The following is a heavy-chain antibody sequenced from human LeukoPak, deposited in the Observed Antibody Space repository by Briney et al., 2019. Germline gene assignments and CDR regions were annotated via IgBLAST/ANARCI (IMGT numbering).Heavy chain of an antibody. D-gene: IGHD3-22*01. CDR3: ARERIYYYDSSGYLG. Sequence: GGSLRLSCAASGFTFSSYWMSWVRQAPGKGLEWVSSISSSSSYIYYADSVKGRFTISRDNAKSSLYLQMNSLRAEDTAVYYCARERIYYYDSSGYLGGGQGTLVTVSS. CDR2: ISSSSSYI. J-gene: IGHJ4*02. V-gene: IGHV3-21*01. CDR1: GFTFSSYW.